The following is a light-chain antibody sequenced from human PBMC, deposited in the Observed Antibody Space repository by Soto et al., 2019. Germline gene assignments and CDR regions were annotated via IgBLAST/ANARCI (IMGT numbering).Light chain of an antibody. CDR1: QSVTSSQ. Sequence: EIVLTQSPDTLSLSPGERATLSCTASQSVTSSQLAWYQQKPGQAPRLLVYGASSRATGIPDRFSGSGSETDFTLSINRLEPEDFAVYFCQKYAKSPYTFGQGTKLEVK. CDR2: GAS. J-gene: IGKJ2*01. CDR3: QKYAKSPYT. V-gene: IGKV3-20*01.